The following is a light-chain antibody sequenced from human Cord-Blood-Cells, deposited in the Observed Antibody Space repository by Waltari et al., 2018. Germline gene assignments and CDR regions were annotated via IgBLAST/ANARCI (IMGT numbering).Light chain of an antibody. J-gene: IGLJ3*02. CDR2: DVS. Sequence: QSALPQPRSVSGSPGQAVTISCTGTSSDVCGFTYVTWYQQHPGKAPNLMIYDVSKRPSGVPDRFSGAKSGNTASLTISGLQAEDEADYYCCSYAGSYTWVFGGGTKLTVL. V-gene: IGLV2-11*01. CDR1: SSDVCGFTY. CDR3: CSYAGSYTWV.